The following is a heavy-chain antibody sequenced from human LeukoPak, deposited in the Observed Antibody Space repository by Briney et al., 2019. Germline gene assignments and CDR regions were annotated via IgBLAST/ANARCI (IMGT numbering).Heavy chain of an antibody. CDR1: GYSFTNYW. CDR3: ASRTGSGGSGGLSMDV. J-gene: IGHJ6*02. D-gene: IGHD3-10*01. CDR2: IYPGDSDT. V-gene: IGHV5-51*01. Sequence: GESLKISCKGSGYSFTNYWIGWVRQMPGKGLEWMGIIYPGDSDTRYSPSFQGQVTISADKSISTAYLQWSSLKASDTAMYYCASRTGSGGSGGLSMDVWGQGTTDTVSS.